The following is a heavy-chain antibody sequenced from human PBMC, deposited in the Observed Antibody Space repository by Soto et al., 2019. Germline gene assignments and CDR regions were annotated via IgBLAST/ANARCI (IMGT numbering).Heavy chain of an antibody. Sequence: QVQLVESGGGVVQPGRSLRLSCAASGFTFSSYGMHWVRQAPGKGLEWVAVISYDGSNKYYADSVKGRFTISRDNSKNTLYLQMNSLRAEDTAVYYCAKDLYCSSVRRCAFDIWGQGTMVTVSS. D-gene: IGHD2-2*01. CDR3: AKDLYCSSVRRCAFDI. V-gene: IGHV3-30*18. J-gene: IGHJ3*02. CDR1: GFTFSSYG. CDR2: ISYDGSNK.